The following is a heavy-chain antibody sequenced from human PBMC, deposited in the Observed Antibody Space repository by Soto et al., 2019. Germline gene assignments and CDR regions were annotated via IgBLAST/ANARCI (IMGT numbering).Heavy chain of an antibody. V-gene: IGHV1-18*01. J-gene: IGHJ6*03. D-gene: IGHD5-12*01. CDR3: AREATYYYYMDV. Sequence: GASVKVSCQASGYTLTRYGISWGRPAPGQGLEWMGWISAYNGNTNYAQKLQGRVTMTTDTSTSTAYMELRSLRSDDTAVYYCAREATYYYYMDVWGKGTTVTVSS. CDR2: ISAYNGNT. CDR1: GYTLTRYG.